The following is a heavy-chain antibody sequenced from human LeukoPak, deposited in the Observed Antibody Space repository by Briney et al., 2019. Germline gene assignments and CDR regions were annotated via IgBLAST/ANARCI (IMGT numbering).Heavy chain of an antibody. CDR2: KFDGGRD. CDR3: ATTTLLAPDGRAEYFQY. V-gene: IGHV4-59*02. J-gene: IGHJ1*01. CDR1: DDSVTTYY. D-gene: IGHD3-3*01. Sequence: PSETLSLTCTVSDDSVTTYYWRWIRHPPGRGPEWIAYKFDGGRDIYNPSLKSRVTVSVDASEKQFSLSLRSVTATHRAIYYCATTTLLAPDGRAEYFQYWGQGTLVIVSS.